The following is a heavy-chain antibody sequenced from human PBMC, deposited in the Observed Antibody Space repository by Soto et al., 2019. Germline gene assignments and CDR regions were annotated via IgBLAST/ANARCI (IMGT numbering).Heavy chain of an antibody. V-gene: IGHV3-64D*06. J-gene: IGHJ4*02. CDR1: GFTFSIYA. Sequence: SLRLSCSASGFTFSIYAMHWVRQAPGKGLEYVSSISTSGGSTDYADSVKGRFTISRDNSKNTVYLQMSSLRVEDTAVYYCVKGAYYYDSSGYYPFDYWGQGTLVTVSP. D-gene: IGHD3-22*01. CDR3: VKGAYYYDSSGYYPFDY. CDR2: ISTSGGST.